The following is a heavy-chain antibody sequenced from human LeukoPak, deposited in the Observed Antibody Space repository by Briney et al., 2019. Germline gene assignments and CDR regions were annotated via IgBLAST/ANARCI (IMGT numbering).Heavy chain of an antibody. CDR1: GYTFTSYY. CDR3: ARETRDSSGWYPIDY. Sequence: ASVKVSCKASGYTFTSYYMHWARQAPGQGLEWMGVINPSGGSTSYAQKFQGRVTMTRDTSTSTVYMELSSLRSEDTAVYYCARETRDSSGWYPIDYWGQGTLVTVSS. D-gene: IGHD6-19*01. J-gene: IGHJ4*02. V-gene: IGHV1-46*01. CDR2: INPSGGST.